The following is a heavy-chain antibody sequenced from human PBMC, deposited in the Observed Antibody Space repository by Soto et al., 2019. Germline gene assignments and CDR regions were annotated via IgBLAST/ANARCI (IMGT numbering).Heavy chain of an antibody. CDR3: ARARITIFGVVIMGSFDY. V-gene: IGHV1-18*01. CDR1: GYTFTSYG. CDR2: ISAYNGNT. D-gene: IGHD3-3*01. Sequence: ASVKASCKASGYTFTSYGISWVRQAPGQGLEWMGWISAYNGNTNYAQKLQGRVTMTTDTSTSTAYMELRSLRSDDTAVYYCARARITIFGVVIMGSFDYWGQGTLVTVSS. J-gene: IGHJ4*02.